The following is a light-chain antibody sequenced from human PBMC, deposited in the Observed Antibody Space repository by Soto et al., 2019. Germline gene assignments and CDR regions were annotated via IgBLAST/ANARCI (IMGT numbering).Light chain of an antibody. Sequence: DIQMTQSPSSLSASVGDRVTITCRASQSITYYLNWYQQRPGEAPKLLIYSVAILQNGVPSRFSGGGSETDFTLTSSSLQPEDFATYYCQQSYSAPCTFGPGTRVDIK. V-gene: IGKV1-39*01. CDR2: SVA. J-gene: IGKJ3*01. CDR1: QSITYY. CDR3: QQSYSAPCT.